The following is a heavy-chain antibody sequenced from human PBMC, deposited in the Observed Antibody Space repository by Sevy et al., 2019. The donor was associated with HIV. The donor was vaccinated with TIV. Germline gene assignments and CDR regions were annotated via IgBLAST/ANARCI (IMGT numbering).Heavy chain of an antibody. CDR3: TTICGGDCYGFDY. D-gene: IGHD2-21*02. Sequence: GGSLRLSCAASGFTFSNYNMNWVRQAPGKGLEWVSSISGSSSYIYYADSVKGRFTISRDNAKNSLYLQMNSLRAEDTAVYYCTTICGGDCYGFDYWGQGTLVTVSS. CDR2: ISGSSSYI. CDR1: GFTFSNYN. V-gene: IGHV3-21*01. J-gene: IGHJ4*02.